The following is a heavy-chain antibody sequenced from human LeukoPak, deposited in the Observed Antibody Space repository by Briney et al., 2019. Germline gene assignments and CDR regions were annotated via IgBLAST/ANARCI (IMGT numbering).Heavy chain of an antibody. CDR2: IHPTSGDT. J-gene: IGHJ5*02. CDR3: ARGTFDP. V-gene: IGHV1-2*02. CDR1: VYTFTDHH. Sequence: ASVKVSCKASVYTFTDHHMHWVRQAPGQGLEWMGWIHPTSGDTKYAQKFQGRVTMTRDTSISTAYMQLSRLISDDTAVYYCARGTFDPWGQGTLVTVSS.